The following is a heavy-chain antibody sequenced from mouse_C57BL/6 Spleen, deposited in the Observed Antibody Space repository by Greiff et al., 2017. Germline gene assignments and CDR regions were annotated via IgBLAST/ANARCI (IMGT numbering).Heavy chain of an antibody. Sequence: EVQVVESGGGLVKPGGSLKLSCAASGFTFSSYTMSWVRQTPEKRLEWVATISGGGGNTYYPDSVKGRFSISRDNAKNTLYLQMSRLRSEDTALYYCARHHYYGSSFDYWGQGTTLTVSS. CDR1: GFTFSSYT. D-gene: IGHD1-1*01. J-gene: IGHJ2*01. CDR2: ISGGGGNT. V-gene: IGHV5-9*01. CDR3: ARHHYYGSSFDY.